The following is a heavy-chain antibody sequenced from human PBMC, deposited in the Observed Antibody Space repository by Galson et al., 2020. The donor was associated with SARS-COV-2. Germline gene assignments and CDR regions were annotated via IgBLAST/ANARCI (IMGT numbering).Heavy chain of an antibody. J-gene: IGHJ5*02. CDR3: ARGRYSSSWYWAKFWFDP. D-gene: IGHD6-13*01. CDR2: INHSGST. V-gene: IGHV4-34*01. CDR1: GGSFSGYY. Sequence: SETLSLTCAVYGGSFSGYYWSWIRQPPGKGLEWIGEINHSGSTNYNPSLKSRVTISVDTSKNQFSLKLGSVTAADTAVYYCARGRYSSSWYWAKFWFDPWGQGTLVTVSS.